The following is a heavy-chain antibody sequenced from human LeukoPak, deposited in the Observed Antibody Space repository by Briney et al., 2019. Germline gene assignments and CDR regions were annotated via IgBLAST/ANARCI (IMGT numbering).Heavy chain of an antibody. J-gene: IGHJ4*02. CDR3: ASAYRIAAAGPAAY. CDR1: GGSISSYY. V-gene: IGHV4-4*07. CDR2: IYTSGST. D-gene: IGHD6-13*01. Sequence: SETLSLTCTVSGGSISSYYWSWIRQPAGKGLEWIGRIYTSGSTNYNPSLKSRVTMSVDTSKNQFSLKLSSVTAADTAVYYCASAYRIAAAGPAAYWGQGTLVTVSS.